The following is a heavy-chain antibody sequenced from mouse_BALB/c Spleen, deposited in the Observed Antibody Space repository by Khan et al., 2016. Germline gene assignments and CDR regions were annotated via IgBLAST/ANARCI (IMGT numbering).Heavy chain of an antibody. CDR2: ISYSGSP. CDR1: GYSLTSDYA. J-gene: IGHJ3*01. V-gene: IGHV3-2*02. D-gene: IGHD1-1*01. CDR3: ARDYYGSSFFDY. Sequence: EVKLEVSGPGLVKPSQSLSLTCTVTGYSLTSDYAWNWIRQFPGNKLEWMGYISYSGSPSYNPSLKSRISITRDTSKNQFFLQLTSVTTEDTATYYCARDYYGSSFFDYWGQGTLVTVSA.